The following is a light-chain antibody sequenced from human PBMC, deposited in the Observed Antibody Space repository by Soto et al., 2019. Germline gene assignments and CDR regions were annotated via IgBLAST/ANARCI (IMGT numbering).Light chain of an antibody. J-gene: IGKJ1*01. CDR1: QSLTSW. CDR3: QHYRSYPWT. V-gene: IGKV1-5*03. CDR2: QAS. Sequence: DVQMTQSPSPLSASVGDRVTITCRASQSLTSWLAWYQQKPGRAPKLLISQASTLQSGVPLRFSGSGSGTEFTLTITSLQPDDVATYYCQHYRSYPWTLGQGTKVDIK.